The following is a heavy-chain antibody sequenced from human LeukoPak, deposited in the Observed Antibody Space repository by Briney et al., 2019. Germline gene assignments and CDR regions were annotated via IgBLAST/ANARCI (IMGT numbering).Heavy chain of an antibody. Sequence: ASVTVSCKASGYVFTFYGITWVRQAPGQGHEWLGWISPHNGQTLYAHEVQDRVIMTTDASTTTAYMELRSLRSDDTAVYYRAKTREHDLDDLWGQGTLVTVSS. CDR3: AKTREHDLDDL. D-gene: IGHD1-26*01. V-gene: IGHV1-18*01. CDR1: GYVFTFYG. J-gene: IGHJ5*02. CDR2: ISPHNGQT.